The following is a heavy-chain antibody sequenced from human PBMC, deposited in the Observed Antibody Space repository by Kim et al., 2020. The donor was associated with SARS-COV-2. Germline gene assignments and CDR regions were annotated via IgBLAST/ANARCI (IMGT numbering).Heavy chain of an antibody. CDR2: IWYDGSNK. D-gene: IGHD3-3*01. CDR3: ARDSLYYDFWSGLIDYYYYGMDV. V-gene: IGHV3-33*01. J-gene: IGHJ6*02. CDR1: GFTFSSYG. Sequence: GGSLRLSCAASGFTFSSYGMHWVRQAPGKGLEWVAVIWYDGSNKYYADSVKGRFTISRDNSKNTLYLQMNSLRAEDTAVYYCARDSLYYDFWSGLIDYYYYGMDVWGQGTTVTVSS.